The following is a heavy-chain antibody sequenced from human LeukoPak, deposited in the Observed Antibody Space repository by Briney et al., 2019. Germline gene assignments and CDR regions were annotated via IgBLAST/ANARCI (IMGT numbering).Heavy chain of an antibody. CDR2: ISSSGSII. J-gene: IGHJ4*02. Sequence: GGSLRLSCAASGLTFSNYKMNWVRQAPGKGLEWVSYISSSGSIIYYSDSVKGRFTISRDNAKNSLYLQMYSLRAEDTAVYYCARDFGYFWGQGTLVTVSS. V-gene: IGHV3-48*03. CDR1: GLTFSNYK. CDR3: ARDFGYF. D-gene: IGHD3-10*01.